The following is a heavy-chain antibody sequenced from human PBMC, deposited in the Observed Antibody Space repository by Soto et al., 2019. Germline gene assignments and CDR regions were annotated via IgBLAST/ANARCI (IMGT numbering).Heavy chain of an antibody. V-gene: IGHV3-23*01. D-gene: IGHD2-21*01. CDR1: GFTFSSYA. CDR3: AKPCRVMAVIRVGDAFDI. Sequence: PVGSLRLSCAASGFTFSSYAMSWVRQAPGKGLEWVSAISGSGGSTYYADSVKGRFTISRDNSKNTLYLQMNSLRAEDTAVYYCAKPCRVMAVIRVGDAFDIWGQGTMVTVSS. CDR2: ISGSGGST. J-gene: IGHJ3*02.